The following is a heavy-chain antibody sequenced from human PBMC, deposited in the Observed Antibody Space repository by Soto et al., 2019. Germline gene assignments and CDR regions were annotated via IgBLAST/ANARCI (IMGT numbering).Heavy chain of an antibody. J-gene: IGHJ6*03. CDR3: AKTRDFWSDYYDMDV. Sequence: ASVKVSCKASGDTITSYDINWVRQATGQGLEWMGWMNPNSGNTGYAQKFQGRVTMTRNTSISTAYMELSSLRSEDTAVYYCAKTRDFWSDYYDMDVWGKGTTVTVSS. V-gene: IGHV1-8*01. CDR1: GDTITSYD. CDR2: MNPNSGNT. D-gene: IGHD3-3*01.